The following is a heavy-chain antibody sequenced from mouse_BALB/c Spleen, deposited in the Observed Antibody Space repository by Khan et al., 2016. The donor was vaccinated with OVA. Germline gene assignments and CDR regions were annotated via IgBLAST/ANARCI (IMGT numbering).Heavy chain of an antibody. D-gene: IGHD4-1*01. CDR2: ISSGGDYT. J-gene: IGHJ3*01. CDR3: ASHLTGSFAY. V-gene: IGHV5-6*01. CDR1: GFTFSSYS. Sequence: VQLKESGGDLVTPGGSLKLSCAASGFTFSSYSMSWVRQTPDKRLEWVATISSGGDYTYYPDNVKGRFTISRDNAKNTLYLQMSSLKSEDTAMYYCASHLTGSFAYWGQGTLVTVSA.